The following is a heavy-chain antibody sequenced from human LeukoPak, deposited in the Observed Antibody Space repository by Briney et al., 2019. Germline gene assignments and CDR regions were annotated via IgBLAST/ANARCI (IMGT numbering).Heavy chain of an antibody. CDR1: GFTFSSYA. J-gene: IGHJ6*03. CDR2: ISGSGGST. V-gene: IGHV3-23*01. Sequence: HTGGSLRLSCAASGFTFSSYAMSWVRQAPGKGLEWVSAISGSGGSTYYADSVKGRFTISRDNSKNTLYLQMNSLRAEDTAVYYCANPLDTTGDYYYMDVWGKGTTVTVSS. D-gene: IGHD5-18*01. CDR3: ANPLDTTGDYYYMDV.